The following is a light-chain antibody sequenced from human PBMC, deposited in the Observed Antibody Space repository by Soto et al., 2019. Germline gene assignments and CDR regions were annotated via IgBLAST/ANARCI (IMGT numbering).Light chain of an antibody. CDR1: QSLLHRNGNNY. CDR3: MQALQTPRT. J-gene: IGKJ1*01. CDR2: LGS. V-gene: IGKV2-28*01. Sequence: DIVMTQSPRSLPVTPGEPASISCRSSQSLLHRNGNNYLDWYLQKPGQSPQLLIYLGSNRASGVPDRFSGTGSGTDFTLKISRVEAEDVGVYYCMQALQTPRTFGQGTKVEIK.